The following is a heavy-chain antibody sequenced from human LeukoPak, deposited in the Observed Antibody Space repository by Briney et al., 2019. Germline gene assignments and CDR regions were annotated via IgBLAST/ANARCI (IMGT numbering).Heavy chain of an antibody. Sequence: SETLSLTCTVSGGTISSYYWNWIRQPPGKGLEWIGYIHYSGSTNYNPSLKSRVTISVDTSRNQFSLKLSSVTAADTAVYYCARWYSSGWAFDYWGQGTLVTVSS. CDR1: GGTISSYY. CDR3: ARWYSSGWAFDY. D-gene: IGHD6-19*01. V-gene: IGHV4-59*08. CDR2: IHYSGST. J-gene: IGHJ4*02.